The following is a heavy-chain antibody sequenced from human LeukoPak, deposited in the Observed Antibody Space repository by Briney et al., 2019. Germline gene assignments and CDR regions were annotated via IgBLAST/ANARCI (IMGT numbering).Heavy chain of an antibody. V-gene: IGHV4-59*01. CDR2: IYYSGST. CDR3: ARDTSCSSTSCYFNPGVDV. CDR1: GGSISSYY. J-gene: IGHJ6*02. D-gene: IGHD2-2*01. Sequence: SETLSLTCTVSGGSISSYYWSWIRQPPGKGLEWIGYIYYSGSTNYNPSLKSRVTISVDTSKNQFSLKLSSVTAADTAVYYCARDTSCSSTSCYFNPGVDVWGQGTTVTVSS.